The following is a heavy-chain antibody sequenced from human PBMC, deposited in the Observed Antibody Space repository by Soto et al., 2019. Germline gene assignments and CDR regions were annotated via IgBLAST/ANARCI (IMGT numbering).Heavy chain of an antibody. CDR3: TTDLYSYGWRFDY. CDR1: GFTSSNAW. D-gene: IGHD5-18*01. Sequence: GGSLRLSCAASGFTSSNAWMSWVRQAPGKGLEWVGRIKSKTDGGTTDYAAPVKGRFTISRDDSKNTLYLQMNSLKTEDTAVYYCTTDLYSYGWRFDYWGQGTLVTVSS. CDR2: IKSKTDGGTT. J-gene: IGHJ4*02. V-gene: IGHV3-15*01.